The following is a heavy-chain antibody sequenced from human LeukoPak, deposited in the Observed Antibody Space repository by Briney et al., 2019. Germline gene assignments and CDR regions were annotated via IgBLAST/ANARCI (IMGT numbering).Heavy chain of an antibody. Sequence: GASVKVSCKASGYNFNTFGISWVRQAPGQGLEWMGWISAYTGNTNYAPKFQGRVTITTDRSTSTAYMDLRSLRSDDTAVYYCTRVASTTCDCPDYFDYWGQGTLDTVSS. D-gene: IGHD2-2*01. V-gene: IGHV1-18*01. J-gene: IGHJ4*02. CDR3: TRVASTTCDCPDYFDY. CDR1: GYNFNTFG. CDR2: ISAYTGNT.